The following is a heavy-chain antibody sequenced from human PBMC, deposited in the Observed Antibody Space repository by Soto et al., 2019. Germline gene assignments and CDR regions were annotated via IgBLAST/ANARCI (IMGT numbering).Heavy chain of an antibody. V-gene: IGHV1-3*01. CDR3: ARDEHSSGWPFDY. D-gene: IGHD6-19*01. J-gene: IGHJ4*02. CDR1: GYTFTSYA. CDR2: INAGNGNT. Sequence: GASVTVSCKSSGYTFTSYAMHWVRQAPGQRLEWMGWINAGNGNTKYSQKFQGRVTITRDTSPSTAYMELSSLRSEDTAVYYCARDEHSSGWPFDYWGQGTLVTVSS.